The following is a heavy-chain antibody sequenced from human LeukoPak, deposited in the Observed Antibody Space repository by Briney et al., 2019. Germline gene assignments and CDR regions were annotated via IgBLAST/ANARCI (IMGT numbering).Heavy chain of an antibody. Sequence: GGSLRLSCAASGFTFDDYTMPGVRQAPGKGLEWVSLISWDGGSTYYADSVKGRFTISRDNSKNSLYLQMNSLRTEDTALYYCAKDMGCSSTSCYTWYYYYGMDVWGQGTTVTVSS. CDR1: GFTFDDYT. CDR2: ISWDGGST. V-gene: IGHV3-43*01. CDR3: AKDMGCSSTSCYTWYYYYGMDV. D-gene: IGHD2-2*02. J-gene: IGHJ6*02.